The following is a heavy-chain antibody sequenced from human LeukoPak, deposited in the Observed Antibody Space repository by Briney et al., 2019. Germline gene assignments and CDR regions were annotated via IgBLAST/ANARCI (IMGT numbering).Heavy chain of an antibody. V-gene: IGHV1-69*04. CDR3: ARDYDSSGPFDY. Sequence: SVKVSCKASGGTFSSYAISWVRQAPGQGLEWMGRVIPIFGIANYAQKFQGRVTITADKSTSTAYMELSSLRSEDTAVYYCARDYDSSGPFDYWGQGTLVTVSS. CDR1: GGTFSSYA. CDR2: VIPIFGIA. D-gene: IGHD3-22*01. J-gene: IGHJ4*02.